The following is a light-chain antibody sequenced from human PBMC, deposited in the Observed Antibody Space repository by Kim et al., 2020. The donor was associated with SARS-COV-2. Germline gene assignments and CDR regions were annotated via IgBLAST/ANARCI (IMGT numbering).Light chain of an antibody. CDR1: KLGDKY. J-gene: IGLJ2*01. V-gene: IGLV3-1*01. CDR2: QDS. CDR3: QAWDNSTAV. Sequence: SYELTQPPSVSVSPGQTASITCSGDKLGDKYACWYQQKPGQSPVLVIYQDSKRPSGIPERFSGSNSGNTATLTISGTQAMEEADYYCQAWDNSTAVFGGGTQLTVL.